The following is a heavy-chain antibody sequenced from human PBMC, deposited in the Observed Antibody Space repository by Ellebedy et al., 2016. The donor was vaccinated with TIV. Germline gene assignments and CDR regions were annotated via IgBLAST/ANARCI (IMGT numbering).Heavy chain of an antibody. V-gene: IGHV3-21*01. Sequence: GESLKISCIGSGFSFSTYYMNWVRQAPGKGLEWVSSITSGGSYMYYADSVKGRFTISRDNAKNSLYLQMNSLRDEDTAVYYCATLTTGYSSGRWFDPWGQGTLVTVSS. CDR1: GFSFSTYY. J-gene: IGHJ5*02. D-gene: IGHD6-19*01. CDR3: ATLTTGYSSGRWFDP. CDR2: ITSGGSYM.